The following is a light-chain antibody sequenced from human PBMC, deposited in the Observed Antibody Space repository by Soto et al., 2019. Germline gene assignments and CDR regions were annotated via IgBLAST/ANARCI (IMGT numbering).Light chain of an antibody. CDR3: SSYTSGSTLVV. CDR2: EVS. CDR1: SSDVGGYNY. V-gene: IGLV2-14*01. J-gene: IGLJ2*01. Sequence: QSALTQPAYVSGSTGQSITISCTGTSSDVGGYNYVSWYQQHPGKAPKLMIYEVSNRPSEVSNRFSGSKSGNTASLTISGLQAEDEGNYYCSSYTSGSTLVVFGGGTKVTVL.